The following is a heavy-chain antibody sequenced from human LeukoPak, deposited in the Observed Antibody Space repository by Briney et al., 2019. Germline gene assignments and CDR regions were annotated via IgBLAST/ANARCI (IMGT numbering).Heavy chain of an antibody. CDR1: GFTFSNFG. V-gene: IGHV3-30*02. CDR2: IRYEGSNK. CDR3: ARKGFGSITVPGTFDY. D-gene: IGHD6-19*01. Sequence: PGGSLRLSCAASGFTFSNFGMHCVRQAPGKGLEWVAFIRYEGSNKYYVYSVRGRFTISRDNSKNTLSMKMNSLRPEDTAVYYCARKGFGSITVPGTFDYWGQGILVTVSS. J-gene: IGHJ4*02.